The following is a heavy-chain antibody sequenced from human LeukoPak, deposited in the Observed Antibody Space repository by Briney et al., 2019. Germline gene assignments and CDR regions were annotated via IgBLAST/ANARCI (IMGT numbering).Heavy chain of an antibody. J-gene: IGHJ4*02. CDR1: GGSISTYC. CDR2: IYSSGST. CDR3: ARDSSGYTYGI. Sequence: SETLSLTCTVSGGSISTYCWSWIRQPAGKGLEWIGRIYSSGSTTYNPSLKSRVTMSVDTSKNQFSLKVTSVTATDTAVYYCARDSSGYTYGIWGQGTLVTVSS. V-gene: IGHV4-4*07. D-gene: IGHD5-18*01.